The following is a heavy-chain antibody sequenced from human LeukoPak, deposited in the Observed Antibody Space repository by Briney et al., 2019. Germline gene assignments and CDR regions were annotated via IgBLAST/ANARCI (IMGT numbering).Heavy chain of an antibody. Sequence: GGSLRLSCAASGFTFSSYAMHWVRQAPGKGLEWVAVISYDGSNKYYADSVKGRFTISRDNSKNTLYLQMNSLRAEDTAVYYCARGTIAAAGTWGQGTLVTVSS. D-gene: IGHD6-13*01. V-gene: IGHV3-30*04. CDR2: ISYDGSNK. J-gene: IGHJ4*02. CDR1: GFTFSSYA. CDR3: ARGTIAAAGT.